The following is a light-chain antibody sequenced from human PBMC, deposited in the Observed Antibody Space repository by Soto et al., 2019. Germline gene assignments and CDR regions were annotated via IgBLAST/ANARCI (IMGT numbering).Light chain of an antibody. CDR2: DVS. Sequence: EIVLTQSPGTLSLSPGERATLSCRASQSVRSRFFAWYQQKPGQAPRLLIYDVSVRATGIPDRFSGSGSGTDFTLTINRLEPEDFAVYYCQQYENSVMYTFGQ. CDR3: QQYENSVMYT. V-gene: IGKV3-20*01. J-gene: IGKJ2*01. CDR1: QSVRSRF.